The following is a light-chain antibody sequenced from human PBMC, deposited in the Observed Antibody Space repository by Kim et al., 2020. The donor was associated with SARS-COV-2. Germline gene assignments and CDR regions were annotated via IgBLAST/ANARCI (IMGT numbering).Light chain of an antibody. V-gene: IGKV3-11*01. CDR1: QSVSSH. Sequence: IVLTQFPATLFLYPGDRATLSCRASQSVSSHLAWYQQRAGQPPRLLIYDASSRATGIPARFSGSGSGTDLTLTISSHEPEDFAVYYCQHNKTFGQGTKLEI. CDR2: DAS. J-gene: IGKJ1*01. CDR3: QHNKT.